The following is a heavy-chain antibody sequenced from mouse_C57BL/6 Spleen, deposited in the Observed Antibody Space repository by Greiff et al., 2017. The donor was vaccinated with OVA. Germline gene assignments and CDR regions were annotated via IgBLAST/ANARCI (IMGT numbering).Heavy chain of an antibody. CDR3: AREGQLRLTFAY. CDR2: INPSTGGT. J-gene: IGHJ3*01. D-gene: IGHD3-2*02. Sequence: VQLQQSGPELVKPGASVKISCKASGYSFTGYYMNWVKQSPEKSLEWIGEINPSTGGTTYNQKFKAKATLTVDKSSSTAYMQLKSLTSEDSAVYYCAREGQLRLTFAYWGQGTLVTVSA. CDR1: GYSFTGYY. V-gene: IGHV1-42*01.